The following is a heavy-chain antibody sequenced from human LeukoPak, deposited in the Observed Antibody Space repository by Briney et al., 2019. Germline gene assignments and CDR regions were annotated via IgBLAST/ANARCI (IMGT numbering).Heavy chain of an antibody. CDR3: ARARTYSTGWYYFDY. CDR2: VYYSVST. Sequence: SETLSLTCTVSGGSISSYYWSWIRQPPGKGLEWIGYVYYSVSTNYNPSLKSRVTLSVDTSKNQFSLKLTSVTAADTAVYYCARARTYSTGWYYFDYWGQGTLVTVSS. D-gene: IGHD6-19*01. V-gene: IGHV4-59*01. J-gene: IGHJ4*02. CDR1: GGSISSYY.